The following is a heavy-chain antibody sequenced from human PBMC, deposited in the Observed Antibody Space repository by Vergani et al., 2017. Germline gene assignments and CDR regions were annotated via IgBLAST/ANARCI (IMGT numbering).Heavy chain of an antibody. CDR1: GYSINSGYY. V-gene: IGHV4-38-2*02. CDR2: IYHSGNT. J-gene: IGHJ3*02. D-gene: IGHD3-16*01. CDR3: ARDTFHFDSENYDDVFDS. Sequence: QVQLQESGPGLVKPSETLSLTCTVSGYSINSGYYWGWIRQPPGKGLEWIATIYHSGNTYYNPSLKSRVTISVDTSRNHFSLNLTSVTAADTAMYYCARDTFHFDSENYDDVFDSWGQGTMVIVSS.